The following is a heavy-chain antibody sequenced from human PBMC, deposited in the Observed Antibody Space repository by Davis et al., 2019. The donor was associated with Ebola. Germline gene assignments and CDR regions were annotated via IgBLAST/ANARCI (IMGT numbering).Heavy chain of an antibody. CDR2: ISSNSRDI. J-gene: IGHJ4*02. V-gene: IGHV3-21*01. Sequence: GESLKISCAASGFTFSGYGMNWVRQAPGKGLESVASISSNSRDIYYTDSVKGRFTISRDNSKKSLYLQMNGLRAEDTAVYFCAGFFDYWGQGTLVTVSS. CDR3: AGFFDY. CDR1: GFTFSGYG.